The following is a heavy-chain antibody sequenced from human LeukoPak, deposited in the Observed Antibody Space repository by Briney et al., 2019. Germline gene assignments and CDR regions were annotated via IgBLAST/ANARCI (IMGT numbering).Heavy chain of an antibody. CDR2: ISYDGSNK. V-gene: IGHV3-30-3*01. Sequence: GGSLRLSCAASGFTFSSYAMHWVRQAPGKGLEWVAVISYDGSNKYYADSVKGRFTISRDNSKNTLYLQMNSLRAEDTAVYYCARVALWFGVKGNYYFDYWGQGTLVTVSS. J-gene: IGHJ4*02. D-gene: IGHD3-10*01. CDR1: GFTFSSYA. CDR3: ARVALWFGVKGNYYFDY.